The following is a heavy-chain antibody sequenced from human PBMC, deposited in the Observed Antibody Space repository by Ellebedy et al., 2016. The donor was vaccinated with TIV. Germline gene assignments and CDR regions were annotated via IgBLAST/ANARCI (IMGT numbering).Heavy chain of an antibody. CDR1: SGSISSSNW. CDR2: IYHSGST. D-gene: IGHD3-16*01. V-gene: IGHV4-4*02. CDR3: ARDWGRAAVL. Sequence: SETLSLXCAVSSGSISSSNWWSWVRQPPGKGLEWIGEIYHSGSTNYNPSLKSRVTISVDTSKNQFSLRLSSVTAADTAVYYCARDWGRAAVLWGQGTLVTVSS. J-gene: IGHJ4*02.